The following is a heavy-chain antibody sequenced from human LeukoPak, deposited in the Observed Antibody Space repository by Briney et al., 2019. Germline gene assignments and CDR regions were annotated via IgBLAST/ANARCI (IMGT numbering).Heavy chain of an antibody. Sequence: GGSLRLSCAASGFTFSSYWMSWVRQAPGKGLEWVANIKQDGSEKYYVDSVKGRFTISRDNAKNSLYLQMNSLRAEDTAVYYCARFRKGLELLPNSFDYWGQGTLVTVSS. D-gene: IGHD1-7*01. CDR2: IKQDGSEK. CDR1: GFTFSSYW. CDR3: ARFRKGLELLPNSFDY. V-gene: IGHV3-7*01. J-gene: IGHJ4*02.